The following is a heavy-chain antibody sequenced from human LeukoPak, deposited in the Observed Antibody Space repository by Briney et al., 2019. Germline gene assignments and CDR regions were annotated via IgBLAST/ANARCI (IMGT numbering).Heavy chain of an antibody. CDR1: GYTFTGYY. CDR3: ARSGDIVVVPGDFDY. J-gene: IGHJ4*02. D-gene: IGHD2-2*01. V-gene: IGHV1-2*06. Sequence: GASVKVSCKASGYTFTGYYMHWVRQAPGQGLEWMGRINLNSGGTNYAQKFQGRVTMTRDTSISTAYMELSRLRSDDTAVYYCARSGDIVVVPGDFDYWGQGTLVTVSS. CDR2: INLNSGGT.